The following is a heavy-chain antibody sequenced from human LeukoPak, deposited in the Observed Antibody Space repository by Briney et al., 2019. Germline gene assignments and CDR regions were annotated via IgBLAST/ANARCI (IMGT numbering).Heavy chain of an antibody. J-gene: IGHJ6*03. CDR1: GFTFSGSA. CDR3: TRLGGYQLLYYYYYMDV. D-gene: IGHD2-2*01. Sequence: GGSLRLSCAASGFTFSGSAMHWVRQASGKGLEWVGRIRSKANSYATAYAASVKGRFTIPRDDSKNTAYLQMNSLKTEDTAVYYCTRLGGYQLLYYYYYMDVWGKGTTVTVSS. CDR2: IRSKANSYAT. V-gene: IGHV3-73*01.